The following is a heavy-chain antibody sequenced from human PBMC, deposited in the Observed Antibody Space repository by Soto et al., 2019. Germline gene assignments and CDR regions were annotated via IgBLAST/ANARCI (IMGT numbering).Heavy chain of an antibody. CDR1: GFTFTSYI. V-gene: IGHV3-30*01. CDR3: SSGKRLLFDCTFDS. CDR2: VSYDGSNK. J-gene: IGHJ4*02. D-gene: IGHD3-16*01. Sequence: VQLVESGGGVVQPGRSLRLSCAASGFTFTSYIIHWVRQAPGKGLEWVASVSYDGSNKHYADSVKGRFSISSDNSNNTVYLQKISLRSEETAVFYYSSGKRLLFDCTFDSWGQGTLVTVSS.